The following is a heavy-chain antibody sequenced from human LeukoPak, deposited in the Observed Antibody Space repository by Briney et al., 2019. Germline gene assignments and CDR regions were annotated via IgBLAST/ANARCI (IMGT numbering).Heavy chain of an antibody. CDR1: GGSISSYY. Sequence: SETLSLTCTVSGGSISSYYWSWIRQPPGKGLEWIGYIYYSGSTNYNPSLKSRVTISVDTSKNQFSLKLSSVTAADTAVYYCARSKTYYYDSSGYGDAFDIWGQGTMVTVSS. D-gene: IGHD3-22*01. V-gene: IGHV4-59*01. CDR3: ARSKTYYYDSSGYGDAFDI. CDR2: IYYSGST. J-gene: IGHJ3*02.